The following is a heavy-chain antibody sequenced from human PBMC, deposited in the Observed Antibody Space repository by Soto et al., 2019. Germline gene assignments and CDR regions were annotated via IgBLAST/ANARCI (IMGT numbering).Heavy chain of an antibody. D-gene: IGHD1-1*01. J-gene: IGHJ4*02. CDR2: ISAHNGNT. CDR1: GYTFTSYG. CDR3: ARGRYGDY. Sequence: QVHLVQSGAEVKKPGASVKVSCKASGYTFTSYGITWVRQAPGQGREWMGWISAHNGNTDYAQKLQGRVIVTRDTSTSTASMELRSLISHDTAVYYCARGRYGDYWGQGALVTVSS. V-gene: IGHV1-18*01.